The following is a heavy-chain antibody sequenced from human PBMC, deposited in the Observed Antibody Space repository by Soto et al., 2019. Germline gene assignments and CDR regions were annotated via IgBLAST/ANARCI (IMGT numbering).Heavy chain of an antibody. Sequence: QVQLVQSGAEVKKPGSSVKVSCKASGGTFSSYAISWVRQAPGQGLEWMGGIIPIFGTANYAQKFQGRVTSTADESTSTAYMELSRLRSEDTAVYYCASLVPAAPHLYYYYYGMDVWGQGTTVTVSS. CDR1: GGTFSSYA. J-gene: IGHJ6*02. CDR2: IIPIFGTA. V-gene: IGHV1-69*12. D-gene: IGHD2-2*01. CDR3: ASLVPAAPHLYYYYYGMDV.